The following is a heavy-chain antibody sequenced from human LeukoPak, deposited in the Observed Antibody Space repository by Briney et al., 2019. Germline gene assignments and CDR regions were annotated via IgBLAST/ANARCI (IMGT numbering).Heavy chain of an antibody. CDR1: GFTFGDYA. D-gene: IGHD3-16*02. Sequence: GGSLRLSCTASGFTFGDYAVSWVRQAPGKGLEWVGFIRSKAYGGTTEYAASVKGRFTISRDDSKSIAYLQMNSLKTEDTAVYYCTRDDLYDYVWGSYRRFDPWGQGTLVTVSS. J-gene: IGHJ5*02. CDR2: IRSKAYGGTT. CDR3: TRDDLYDYVWGSYRRFDP. V-gene: IGHV3-49*04.